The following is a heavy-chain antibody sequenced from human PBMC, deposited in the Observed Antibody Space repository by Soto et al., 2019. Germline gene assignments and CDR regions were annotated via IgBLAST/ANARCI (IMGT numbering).Heavy chain of an antibody. CDR2: IYYSGST. V-gene: IGHV4-59*08. CDR1: GTSISSYY. D-gene: IGHD5-12*01. CDR3: ASLGYSGSGSGK. Sequence: QVQLHESGPGLVKPSETLALTCTVSGTSISSYYWSWVRQPPGKGLGWIGHIYYSGSTNYNPSLKSRATISVDTSKNQFSLKLTSVTAADTAVYYCASLGYSGSGSGKWGQGTLVTVSS. J-gene: IGHJ4*02.